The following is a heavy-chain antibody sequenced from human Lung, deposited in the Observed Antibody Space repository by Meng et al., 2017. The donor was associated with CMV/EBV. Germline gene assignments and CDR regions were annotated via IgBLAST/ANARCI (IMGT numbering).Heavy chain of an antibody. D-gene: IGHD3-10*01. CDR1: GFTVTRNW. CDR3: ARPIEGIRETLDY. J-gene: IGHJ4*02. Sequence: GESXKISXAASGFTVTRNWMTWVRQAPGKGLEWVANINEDGTDKNYLDSVKGRFTISRDNVKKSVYLQMNTLRGEDTAVYYRARPIEGIRETLDYWGQGTXVTVSS. V-gene: IGHV3-7*01. CDR2: INEDGTDK.